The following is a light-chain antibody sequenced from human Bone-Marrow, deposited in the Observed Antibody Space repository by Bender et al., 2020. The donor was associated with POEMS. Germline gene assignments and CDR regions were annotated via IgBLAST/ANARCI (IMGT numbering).Light chain of an antibody. CDR1: SSNLGGNA. CDR2: GND. J-gene: IGLJ3*02. V-gene: IGLV1-44*01. CDR3: SAWDGILNGWV. Sequence: QSVLTQPPSASGPPGQRFTISCSGSSSNLGGNAVTWWQQLPGTSPKLLIYGNDQRPSGVPDRFSGSKSGTSASLAISGLQSEDEADYFCSAWDGILNGWVFGGGTELTVL.